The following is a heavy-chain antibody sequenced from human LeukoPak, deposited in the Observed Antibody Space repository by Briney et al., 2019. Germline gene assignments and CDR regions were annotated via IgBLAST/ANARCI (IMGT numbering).Heavy chain of an antibody. V-gene: IGHV4-61*02. CDR3: ARDVADPPDYYYYYMDV. CDR1: GGSISSGSYY. CDR2: IYTSGST. Sequence: SETLSLTCTVSGGSISSGSYYWSWIRQPAGKGLEWIGRIYTSGSTNYNPSLKSRVTISVDTSKNQFSLKLSSVTAADTAVYYCARDVADPPDYYYYYMDVWGKGTTVTVSS. J-gene: IGHJ6*03.